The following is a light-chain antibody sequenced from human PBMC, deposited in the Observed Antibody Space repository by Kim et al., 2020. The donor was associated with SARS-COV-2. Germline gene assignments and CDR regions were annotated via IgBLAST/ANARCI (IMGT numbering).Light chain of an antibody. CDR1: SSNIGAGSD. CDR3: QSYDNSLSVWV. Sequence: RVTISCTGSSSNIGAGSDVHWYQQLPGTAPRLLSFGNNNRPSGVPDRFSGSKSGTSASLAITGLQAEDESAYYCQSYDNSLSVWVFGGGTQLTVL. CDR2: GNN. J-gene: IGLJ3*02. V-gene: IGLV1-40*01.